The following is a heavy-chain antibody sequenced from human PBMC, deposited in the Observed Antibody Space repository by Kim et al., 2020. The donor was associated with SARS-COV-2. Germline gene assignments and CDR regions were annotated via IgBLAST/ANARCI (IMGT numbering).Heavy chain of an antibody. V-gene: IGHV3-23*01. J-gene: IGHJ4*02. CDR1: GFTFSNYG. CDR2: IIGSGDTT. CDR3: ANPRQPDY. Sequence: GGSLRLSCAASGFTFSNYGMSWVRQAPGKGLEWVSGIIGSGDTTTSADSVKGRFTVSRDNSKNRLYLQMSSLRAEDPAIYDWANPRQPDYWGQGTLVTVS. D-gene: IGHD6-13*01.